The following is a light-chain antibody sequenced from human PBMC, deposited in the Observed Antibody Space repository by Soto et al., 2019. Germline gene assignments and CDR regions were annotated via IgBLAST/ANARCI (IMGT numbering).Light chain of an antibody. Sequence: EIVMTQSPATLSVSPGDRVTLSCRASQSVSSNLAWYQQKPGQPPRLFIYGATTRATGIPARFSGSRSGTEFTLTISSLQSEDVAVYYCQQYNNWPPYTFGQGTKLEIK. CDR1: QSVSSN. V-gene: IGKV3-15*01. J-gene: IGKJ2*01. CDR2: GAT. CDR3: QQYNNWPPYT.